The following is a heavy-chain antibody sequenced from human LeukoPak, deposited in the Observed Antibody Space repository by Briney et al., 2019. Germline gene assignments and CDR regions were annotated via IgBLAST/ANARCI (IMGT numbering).Heavy chain of an antibody. V-gene: IGHV4-61*02. J-gene: IGHJ4*02. Sequence: SETLSLTCTVSGVSISSGSYYWSWIRQPAGKGLEWIVRIYTSGSTNYNPSLKSRVTISVDTSKNQFSLKLSSVTAADTAVYYCARDKYYGSGIHSYWGQGTLVTVSS. CDR1: GVSISSGSYY. CDR2: IYTSGST. CDR3: ARDKYYGSGIHSY. D-gene: IGHD3-10*01.